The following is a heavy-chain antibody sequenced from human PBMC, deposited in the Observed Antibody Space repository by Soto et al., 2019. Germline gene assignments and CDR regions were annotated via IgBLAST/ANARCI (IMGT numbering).Heavy chain of an antibody. CDR3: ARGVYGSGSYDYGMDV. J-gene: IGHJ6*02. CDR1: GGSISSSSYY. D-gene: IGHD3-10*01. V-gene: IGHV4-39*01. Sequence: SETLSLTCTVSGGSISSSSYYWGWIRQPPGKGLEWIGSIYYSGSTYYNPSLKSRVTISVDTSKNQFSLKLSSVTAADTAVYYCARGVYGSGSYDYGMDVWGQGTTVT. CDR2: IYYSGST.